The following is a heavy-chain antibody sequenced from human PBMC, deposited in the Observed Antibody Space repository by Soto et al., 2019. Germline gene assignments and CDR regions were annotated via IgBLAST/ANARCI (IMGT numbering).Heavy chain of an antibody. J-gene: IGHJ6*02. CDR2: ISTNGGST. Sequence: GGSLRLSCSASGFTFSIYAMHWVRQAPGKGLEYVSSISTNGGSTDYADSVKGRFTISRDNSKNTVYLQMSSLRAEDTAVYYCARDPSIVLVPAATYYYYYYGMDVWGQGTTVTVSS. D-gene: IGHD2-2*01. CDR1: GFTFSIYA. V-gene: IGHV3-64D*06. CDR3: ARDPSIVLVPAATYYYYYYGMDV.